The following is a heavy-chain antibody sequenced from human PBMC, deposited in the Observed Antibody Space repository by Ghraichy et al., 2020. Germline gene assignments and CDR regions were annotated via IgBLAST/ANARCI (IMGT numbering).Heavy chain of an antibody. Sequence: SETLSLTCTVSGGSVSSGSYYWSWIRQPPGKGLEWIGYIYYSGSTNYNPSLKSRVTISVDTSKNQFSLKLSSVTAADTAVYYCARDGYNYWYFDLWGRGTLVTVSS. V-gene: IGHV4-61*01. D-gene: IGHD5-24*01. CDR2: IYYSGST. CDR1: GGSVSSGSYY. CDR3: ARDGYNYWYFDL. J-gene: IGHJ2*01.